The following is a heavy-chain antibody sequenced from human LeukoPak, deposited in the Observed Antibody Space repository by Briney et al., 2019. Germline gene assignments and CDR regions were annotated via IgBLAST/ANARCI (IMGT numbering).Heavy chain of an antibody. D-gene: IGHD3-3*01. J-gene: IGHJ2*01. CDR1: GVSISNYY. CDR3: ARLPISIFGVTRSPRRYFDL. V-gene: IGHV4-59*01. Sequence: NASETLSLTCTVSGVSISNYYWSWIRQPPGKGLQWIGYMYDSGRTNYDPSLKSRALISKETSNNQLSLSLTSVTAADTAVYYCARLPISIFGVTRSPRRYFDLWGRGTLVTVSS. CDR2: MYDSGRT.